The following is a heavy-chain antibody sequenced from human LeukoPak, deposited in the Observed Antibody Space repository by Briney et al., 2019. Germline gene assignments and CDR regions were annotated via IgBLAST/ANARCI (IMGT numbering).Heavy chain of an antibody. Sequence: GSLRLSCAASGFTVSSNYMSWVRQAPGKGLEWIGSIYYSGSTYYNPSLKSRVTISVDTSKNQFSLKLSSVTAADTAVYYCARALERFPLGSFDIWGQGTMVTVSS. CDR1: GFTVSSNY. CDR2: IYYSGST. J-gene: IGHJ3*02. V-gene: IGHV4-39*07. D-gene: IGHD1-1*01. CDR3: ARALERFPLGSFDI.